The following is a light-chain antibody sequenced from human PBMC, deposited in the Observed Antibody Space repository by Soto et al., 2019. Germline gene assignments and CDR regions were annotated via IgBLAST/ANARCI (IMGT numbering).Light chain of an antibody. V-gene: IGKV2-30*01. Sequence: DVVLTQSPLYLRLILGQPASLSCRXXXXLVYSDGNTYLNWFQQRPGQSPRRLIYKVANRDSGVPDRFSGSGSGTDFTLKITRVEAEDVGTYYCMQGGHWPWTFGQGTRWIS. CDR2: KVA. CDR3: MQGGHWPWT. J-gene: IGKJ1*01. CDR1: XXLVYSDGNTY.